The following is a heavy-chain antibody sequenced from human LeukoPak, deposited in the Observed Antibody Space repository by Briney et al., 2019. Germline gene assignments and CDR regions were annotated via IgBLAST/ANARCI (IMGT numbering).Heavy chain of an antibody. CDR1: GDTFTNYG. CDR2: FSTYNGNI. CDR3: ASSYYYDSSGYPHWWYFDY. Sequence: ASVKVSCKASGDTFTNYGISWVRQATGQGLEWMGWFSTYNGNIDYVQKVQGRVTMTTDTSTSTAYREVRSLRSEDTAVYYCASSYYYDSSGYPHWWYFDYWGQGTLVTVSS. J-gene: IGHJ4*02. V-gene: IGHV1-18*01. D-gene: IGHD3-22*01.